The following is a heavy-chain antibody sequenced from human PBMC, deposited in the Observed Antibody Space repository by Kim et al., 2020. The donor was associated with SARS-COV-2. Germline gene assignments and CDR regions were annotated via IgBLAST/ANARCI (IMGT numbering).Heavy chain of an antibody. CDR3: ARRGLRGSGYGLVYYYMDV. Sequence: SETLSLTCAVYGGSFSGYYWSWIRQPPGKGLEWIGEINHSGSTNYNPSLKSRVTISVDTSKNQFSLKLSFVTAADPAVYSCARRGLRGSGYGLVYYYMDV. D-gene: IGHD3-3*01. V-gene: IGHV4-34*01. J-gene: IGHJ6*03. CDR2: INHSGST. CDR1: GGSFSGYY.